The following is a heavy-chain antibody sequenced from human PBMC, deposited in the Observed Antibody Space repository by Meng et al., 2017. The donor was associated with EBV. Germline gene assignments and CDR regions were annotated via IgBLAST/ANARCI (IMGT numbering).Heavy chain of an antibody. CDR1: GGILRSFA. J-gene: IGHJ4*02. V-gene: IGHV1-69*01. D-gene: IGHD4-17*01. CDR3: ASAEHYGDYVFEY. Sequence: QVHQGQSGAEVRQPGSSANVPCKTSGGILRSFAISWVRQDPGQGLEWMGGIIPLFQTTNYAQKFQGRLHIIADESSATTYMELSRLRSEDTAIYYCASAEHYGDYVFEYWGQGTLVTVSS. CDR2: IIPLFQTT.